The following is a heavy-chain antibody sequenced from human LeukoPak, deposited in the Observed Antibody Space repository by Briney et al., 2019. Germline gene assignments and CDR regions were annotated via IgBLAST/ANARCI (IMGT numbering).Heavy chain of an antibody. CDR3: ARASSDDTAMATPFAY. J-gene: IGHJ4*02. V-gene: IGHV1-69*06. D-gene: IGHD5-18*01. CDR1: GGTFKNYA. CDR2: ITPIFGTA. Sequence: SVKVSCQASGGTFKNYAINWLRQAPGQGLEWMGGITPIFGTANYVQKFQGRVTITSDKSTSTAFMELSSLRSEDTAIYYCARASSDDTAMATPFAYWGQGTLVTVSS.